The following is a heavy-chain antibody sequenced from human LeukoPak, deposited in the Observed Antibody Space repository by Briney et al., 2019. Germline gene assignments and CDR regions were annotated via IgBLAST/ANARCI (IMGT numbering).Heavy chain of an antibody. CDR2: ISVSGSTT. V-gene: IGHV3-23*01. J-gene: IGHJ3*02. Sequence: PGGSLRLSCAASGFTFSSYAMSWVRQAPGKRLEWVSAISVSGSTTYYADSVKGRFTISRDNSKNTLHLQMNSLRAGDTAVYYCAKRIVGAPYAFDIWGQGTMVTVSS. CDR3: AKRIVGAPYAFDI. D-gene: IGHD1-26*01. CDR1: GFTFSSYA.